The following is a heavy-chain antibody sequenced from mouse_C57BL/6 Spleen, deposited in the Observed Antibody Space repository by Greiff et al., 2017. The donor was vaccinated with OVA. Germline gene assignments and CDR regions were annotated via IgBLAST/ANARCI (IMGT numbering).Heavy chain of an antibody. V-gene: IGHV1-61*01. CDR1: GYTFTSYW. J-gene: IGHJ1*03. Sequence: QVQLQQPGAELVRPGSSVKLSCKASGYTFTSYWMDWVKQRPGQGLEWIGNIYPSDSETHYNQKFKDKATLTVDKSSSTAYMQLSSLTSEDSAVYCCESVRELGRDVWGTGTTVTVSS. D-gene: IGHD4-1*01. CDR2: IYPSDSET. CDR3: ESVRELGRDV.